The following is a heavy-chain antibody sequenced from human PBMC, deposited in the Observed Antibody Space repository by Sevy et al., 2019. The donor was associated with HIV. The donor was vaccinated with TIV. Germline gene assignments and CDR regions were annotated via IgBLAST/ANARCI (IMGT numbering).Heavy chain of an antibody. CDR3: ATVVGTAIRHEYFHH. CDR2: IYPGDSDT. V-gene: IGHV5-51*01. J-gene: IGHJ1*01. Sequence: GESLKISCKGSGYRFTSYWIGWVRQMPGKGLECMGIIYPGDSDTRYSPSFQGQVTISADKSISTAYLQWSSLKASDTAMYYCATVVGTAIRHEYFHHWGQGTLVTVSS. CDR1: GYRFTSYW. D-gene: IGHD2-21*02.